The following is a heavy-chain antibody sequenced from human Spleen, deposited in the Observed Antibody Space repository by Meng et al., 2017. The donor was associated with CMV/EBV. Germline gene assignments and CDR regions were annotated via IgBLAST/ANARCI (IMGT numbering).Heavy chain of an antibody. V-gene: IGHV1-46*01. J-gene: IGHJ6*02. CDR3: ARKLCSSTSCYGMDV. CDR1: GYTFTSYY. D-gene: IGHD2-2*01. CDR2: INPSGGST. Sequence: ASVKVSCKASGYTFTSYYMHWVRQAPGQGLEWMGIINPSGGSTSYAQKFQGRVTMTRDTSTSTVYMELSSLRSEDTAVYYCARKLCSSTSCYGMDVWGQGTTVTVSS.